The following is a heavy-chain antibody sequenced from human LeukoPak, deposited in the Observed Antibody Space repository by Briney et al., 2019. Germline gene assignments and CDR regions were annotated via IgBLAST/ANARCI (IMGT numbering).Heavy chain of an antibody. CDR3: VRDPGGTLFDS. CDR2: TYYRSKWYN. CDR1: GDSISRNTAY. Sequence: RSQTLSLTCVISGDSISRNTAYWNWIRQSPSRGLEWLGRTYYRSKWYNDFAESVKSRITFSADTSKNQLTLQLNSVTPDDTAVYYCVRDPGGTLFDSWGQGTLVTVSS. V-gene: IGHV6-1*01. J-gene: IGHJ4*02.